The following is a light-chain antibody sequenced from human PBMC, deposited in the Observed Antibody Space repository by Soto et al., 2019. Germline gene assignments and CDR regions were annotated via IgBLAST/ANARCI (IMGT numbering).Light chain of an antibody. V-gene: IGLV2-14*03. CDR3: SSYTSSNTYV. CDR2: DVS. J-gene: IGLJ1*01. CDR1: ISDVSGYNF. Sequence: QSVLTQPASVSGSPGQSITISCTGTISDVSGYNFVSWYQQYPGKAPKLMIYDVSNRPSGVSNRFSGSKSGNTASLTISGLQAEDEADYYCSSYTSSNTYVFGAGTKVT.